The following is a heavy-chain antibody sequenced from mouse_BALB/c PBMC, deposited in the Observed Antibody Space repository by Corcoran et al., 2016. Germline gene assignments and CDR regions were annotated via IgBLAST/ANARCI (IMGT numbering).Heavy chain of an antibody. CDR2: IDPENGNT. V-gene: IGHV14-1*02. Sequence: EVQLQQSGAELVRPGALVKLSCKASGFNIKDYYMHWVKQRPEQGLEWIGWIDPENGNTIYDPTFQGKASITADTSSNTAYLQLSSLTAEDTAVYYCARSRQYGNYFAWFAYWGQGTLVTVSA. J-gene: IGHJ3*01. CDR1: GFNIKDYY. D-gene: IGHD2-10*02. CDR3: ARSRQYGNYFAWFAY.